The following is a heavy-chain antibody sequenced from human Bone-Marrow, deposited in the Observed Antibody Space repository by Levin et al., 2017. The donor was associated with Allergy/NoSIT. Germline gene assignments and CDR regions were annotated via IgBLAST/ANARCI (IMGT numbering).Heavy chain of an antibody. CDR3: ARLLCGGDCYSEGSFDY. Sequence: SQTLSLTCAVYGGSFSGYYWSWIRQPPGKGLEWIGEINHSGSTNYNPSLKSRVTISVDTSKNQFSLKLSSVTAADTAVYYCARLLCGGDCYSEGSFDYWGQGTLVTVSS. CDR2: INHSGST. V-gene: IGHV4-34*01. J-gene: IGHJ4*02. CDR1: GGSFSGYY. D-gene: IGHD2-21*01.